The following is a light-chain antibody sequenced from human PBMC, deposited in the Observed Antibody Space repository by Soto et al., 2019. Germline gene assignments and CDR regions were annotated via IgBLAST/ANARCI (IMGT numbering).Light chain of an antibody. V-gene: IGLV2-8*01. CDR1: SSDIGGYNY. CDR3: SSYAGSNSYVV. Sequence: QSALTQPPSASASPGQSVTISCTGTSSDIGGYNYVSWYQQHPGKAPKLMIYEVSRRPSGVPDRFSGSTCGNTASLTVSGLQAEDEADYYCSSYAGSNSYVVFGGGTKLTVL. CDR2: EVS. J-gene: IGLJ2*01.